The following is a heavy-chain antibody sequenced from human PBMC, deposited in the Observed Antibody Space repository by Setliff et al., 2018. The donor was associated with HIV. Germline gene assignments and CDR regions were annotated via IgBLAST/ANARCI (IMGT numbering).Heavy chain of an antibody. D-gene: IGHD3-16*02. CDR2: LYYGGTT. Sequence: TLSLTCTVSGDSISTSNSYWGWVRQPPGKGLEWIGSLYYGGTTYYNPSLKSRVTISVDTSKNHFSLKLSSVTAADTAVYYCARHQVIPTVIGAFDIWGQGTAVTVSS. CDR3: ARHQVIPTVIGAFDI. J-gene: IGHJ3*02. CDR1: GDSISTSNSY. V-gene: IGHV4-39*01.